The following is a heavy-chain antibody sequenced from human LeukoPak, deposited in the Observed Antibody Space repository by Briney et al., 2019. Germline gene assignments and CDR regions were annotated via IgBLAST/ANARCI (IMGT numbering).Heavy chain of an antibody. Sequence: SRTLSLTCAVSGGSISSGGYYWSWIRQHPGKGLEWIGYIYYSGSTYYNPSLKSRVTISVDTSKNQFSLKLSSVTAADTAVYYCARDGGDSSGYPFDYWGQGTLVTVSS. CDR3: ARDGGDSSGYPFDY. J-gene: IGHJ4*02. V-gene: IGHV4-31*11. D-gene: IGHD3-22*01. CDR1: GGSISSGGYY. CDR2: IYYSGST.